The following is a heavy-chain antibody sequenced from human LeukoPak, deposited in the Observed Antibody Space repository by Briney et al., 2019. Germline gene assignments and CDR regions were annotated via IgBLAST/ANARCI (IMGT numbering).Heavy chain of an antibody. CDR3: ARGGIVGATIRAFDI. V-gene: IGHV4-61*02. D-gene: IGHD1-26*01. CDR1: GGSISSGSYY. J-gene: IGHJ3*02. Sequence: SETLSPTCTVSGGSISSGSYYWSWIRQPAGKGLEWIGRIYTSGSTNYNPSLKSRVTISVDTSKNQFSLKLSSVTAADTAVYYCARGGIVGATIRAFDIWGQGTMVTVSS. CDR2: IYTSGST.